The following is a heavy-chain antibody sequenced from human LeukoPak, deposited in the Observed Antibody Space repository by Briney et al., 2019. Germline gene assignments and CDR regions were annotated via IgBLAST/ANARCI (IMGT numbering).Heavy chain of an antibody. CDR2: IIPIFGTA. CDR3: ARGVTKLGMTNWFDP. D-gene: IGHD7-27*01. V-gene: IGHV1-69*05. J-gene: IGHJ5*02. Sequence: AASVKVSCTASGYTFTSYGISWVRQAPGQGLEWMGGIIPIFGTANYAQKFQGRVTITTDESTSTAYMELSSLRSEDTAVYYCARGVTKLGMTNWFDPWGQGTLVTVSS. CDR1: GYTFTSYG.